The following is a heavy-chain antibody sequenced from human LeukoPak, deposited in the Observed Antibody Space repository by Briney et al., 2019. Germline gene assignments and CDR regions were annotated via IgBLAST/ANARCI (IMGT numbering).Heavy chain of an antibody. D-gene: IGHD7-27*01. CDR3: AMNWGTGRTLDY. V-gene: IGHV4-34*01. CDR1: GGSFSSYY. Sequence: PSETLSLTCAVYGGSFSSYYWSWIRQAPGKGLEWIEEINHSGGTNYNPSLKSRVTISVDTSKNQFSLKLSSVTAADTAVYYCAMNWGTGRTLDYWGQGNLVTVSS. CDR2: INHSGGT. J-gene: IGHJ4*02.